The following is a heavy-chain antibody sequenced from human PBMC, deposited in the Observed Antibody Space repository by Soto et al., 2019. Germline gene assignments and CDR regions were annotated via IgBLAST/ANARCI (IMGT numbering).Heavy chain of an antibody. J-gene: IGHJ4*02. D-gene: IGHD2-2*01. CDR3: AREKLGYCSSTSCHPEGFDY. Sequence: SGPTLVKPTQTLTLTCTFSGFSLSTSGMCVSWIRQPPGKALEWLARIDWDDDKYYSTSLKTRLTISKDTSKNQVVLTMTNMDPVDTATYYCAREKLGYCSSTSCHPEGFDYWGQGTLVTVSS. CDR1: GFSLSTSGMC. CDR2: IDWDDDK. V-gene: IGHV2-70*11.